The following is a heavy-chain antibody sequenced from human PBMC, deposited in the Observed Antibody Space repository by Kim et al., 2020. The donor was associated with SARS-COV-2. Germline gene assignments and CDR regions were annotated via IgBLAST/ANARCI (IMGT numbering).Heavy chain of an antibody. CDR1: GFTFSSHW. V-gene: IGHV3-74*01. J-gene: IGHJ4*02. CDR3: VRRQFTSDWYYFDY. D-gene: IGHD3-9*01. CDR2: INSDGTTT. Sequence: GGSLRLSCAASGFTFSSHWMHWVRQAPGKGLVWVSRINSDGTTTSYGDSVKGRFTISRDNAKNTLYLQMNSLRAEDTAVYYCVRRQFTSDWYYFDYWGQG.